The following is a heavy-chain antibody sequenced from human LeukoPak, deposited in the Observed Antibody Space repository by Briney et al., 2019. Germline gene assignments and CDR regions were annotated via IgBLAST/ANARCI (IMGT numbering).Heavy chain of an antibody. CDR2: IIPIFCTA. CDR1: GGTFSSYA. CDR3: ARTLRITMIVVAPDAFDI. Sequence: SVKVSCKASGGTFSSYAISWVRQAPGQGLEWMGRIIPIFCTANYAQKFQGRVTITTDESTSTAYMELSSLRSEDTAVYYCARTLRITMIVVAPDAFDIWGQGTMVTVSS. D-gene: IGHD3-22*01. V-gene: IGHV1-69*05. J-gene: IGHJ3*02.